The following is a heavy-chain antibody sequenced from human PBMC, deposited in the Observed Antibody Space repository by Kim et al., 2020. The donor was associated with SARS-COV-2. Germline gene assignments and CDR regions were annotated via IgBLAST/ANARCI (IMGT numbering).Heavy chain of an antibody. Sequence: SETLSLTCCVSGGSISSSSYYWGWIRQPPGKGLEWIGSIYYSGTTYYNPSLKSRVTISVDTSKNQFSLKLSSVTAADTAVYYCARHAGHLRWLVQADWFDPWGQGTLVTVSS. D-gene: IGHD6-19*01. J-gene: IGHJ5*02. CDR1: GGSISSSSYY. CDR2: IYYSGTT. V-gene: IGHV4-39*01. CDR3: ARHAGHLRWLVQADWFDP.